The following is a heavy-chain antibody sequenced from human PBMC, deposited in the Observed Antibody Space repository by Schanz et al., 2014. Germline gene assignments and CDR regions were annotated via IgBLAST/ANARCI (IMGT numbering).Heavy chain of an antibody. CDR1: GYIFISYA. CDR3: ARARFCLDL. Sequence: EFRKPGASVKVSCKASGYIFISYAIHWVRHAPGQGLECLGWINPTTGNPGYAQSFTGRFVFSFDTYVSTADLQISGIKAKDTAGYYSARARFCLDLWRHGTTVTV. CDR2: INPTTGNP. J-gene: IGHJ6*02. D-gene: IGHD3-16*01. V-gene: IGHV7-4-1*02.